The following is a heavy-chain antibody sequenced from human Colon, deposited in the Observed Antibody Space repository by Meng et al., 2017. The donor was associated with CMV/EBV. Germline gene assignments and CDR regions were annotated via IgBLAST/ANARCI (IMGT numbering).Heavy chain of an antibody. J-gene: IGHJ4*02. D-gene: IGHD2-2*01. CDR1: GFTFSNAW. CDR3: ATTVLVPASNIDF. Sequence: GESLKISCAATGFTFSNAWMSWVRQAPGKGLEWVGRIKREKDGGTIDYAAPVKDRFIISKDDSKNTLYLQMNSLRSEDTAVYYCATTVLVPASNIDFWGQGTLVTDSS. CDR2: IKREKDGGTI. V-gene: IGHV3-15*01.